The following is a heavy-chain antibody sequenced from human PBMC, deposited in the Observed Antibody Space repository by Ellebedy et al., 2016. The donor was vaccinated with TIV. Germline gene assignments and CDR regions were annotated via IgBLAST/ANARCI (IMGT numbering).Heavy chain of an antibody. J-gene: IGHJ4*02. Sequence: AASVKVSCKASGYTFTSYYMHWVRQAPGQGLAWMGVINPSGDSTNYAQKFQGRVTMTRDTSTSTVYMELSSLRSEDTAVYYCARGLGAARVSPLGYWGQGTLVTVSS. CDR2: INPSGDST. CDR1: GYTFTSYY. V-gene: IGHV1-46*01. D-gene: IGHD6-6*01. CDR3: ARGLGAARVSPLGY.